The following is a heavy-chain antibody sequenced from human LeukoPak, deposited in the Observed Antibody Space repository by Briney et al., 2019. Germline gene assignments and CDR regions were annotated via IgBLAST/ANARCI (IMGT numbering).Heavy chain of an antibody. J-gene: IGHJ3*02. V-gene: IGHV3-74*01. Sequence: GGSLRLSCAASGFTFSGFWMHWVRQAPGKGLVWVSCISFDGSDATYADSVKGRFTISRDNSKNTLYLQMNSLRAEDTAVYYCARGLGAKGAPFAFDIWGQGTMVTVSS. CDR2: ISFDGSDA. D-gene: IGHD1-26*01. CDR1: GFTFSGFW. CDR3: ARGLGAKGAPFAFDI.